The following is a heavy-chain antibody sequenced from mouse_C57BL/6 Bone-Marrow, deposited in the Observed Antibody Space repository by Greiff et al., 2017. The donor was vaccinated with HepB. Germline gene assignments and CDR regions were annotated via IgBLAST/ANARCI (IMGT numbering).Heavy chain of an antibody. J-gene: IGHJ1*03. CDR2: IYPGDGDT. CDR3: ARDGSSHWYFDV. Sequence: VQLQQSGPELVKPGASVKISCKASGYAFSSSWMNWVKQRPGKGLEWIGRIYPGDGDTNYNGKFKGKATLTADKSSSTAYMQLSSLTSEDSAVYFCARDGSSHWYFDVWGTGTTVTVCS. D-gene: IGHD1-1*01. V-gene: IGHV1-82*01. CDR1: GYAFSSSW.